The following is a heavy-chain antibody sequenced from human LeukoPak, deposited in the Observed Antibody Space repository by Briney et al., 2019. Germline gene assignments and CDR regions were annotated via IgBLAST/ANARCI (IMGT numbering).Heavy chain of an antibody. V-gene: IGHV4-4*07. CDR2: IQASGST. J-gene: IGHJ3*02. CDR1: GGSINSYY. D-gene: IGHD5-12*01. CDR3: GRAQWLLPPDI. Sequence: SETLSLTCTVSGGSINSYYWSWIRQPAGKGLEWIERIQASGSTTYNPSLKSRVTMSADTSKNQFSLKLSSVTAADTAIYYCGRAQWLLPPDIWGQGTMVTVSS.